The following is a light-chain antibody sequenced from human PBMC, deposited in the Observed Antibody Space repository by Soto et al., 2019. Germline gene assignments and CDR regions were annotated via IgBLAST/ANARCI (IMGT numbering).Light chain of an antibody. CDR2: EVN. CDR1: PSDVGDYDF. CDR3: SSYTTAGTMYV. V-gene: IGLV2-14*01. Sequence: QSALTQPASVSGSPGQSITISCTGTPSDVGDYDFVSWYQHHPAKAPKVIIFEVNKRPSGVSTRFSGSKSGNTASLTISGLQAEDEADYFCSSYTTAGTMYVFGSGTQLTVL. J-gene: IGLJ6*01.